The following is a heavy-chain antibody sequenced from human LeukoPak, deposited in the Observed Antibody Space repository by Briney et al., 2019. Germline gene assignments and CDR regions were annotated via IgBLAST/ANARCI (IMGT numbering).Heavy chain of an antibody. CDR1: GFIFSGYW. Sequence: PGGSLRLSCAASGFIFSGYWMSWVRQTPGKGLEWVANIKQDGSVKNSVDSMKGRFTISRDNTKNSLYLEMNSLKAEDTAVYYCAKEGFDSWGQGTLVTVSS. CDR3: AKEGFDS. J-gene: IGHJ4*02. V-gene: IGHV3-7*03. CDR2: IKQDGSVK.